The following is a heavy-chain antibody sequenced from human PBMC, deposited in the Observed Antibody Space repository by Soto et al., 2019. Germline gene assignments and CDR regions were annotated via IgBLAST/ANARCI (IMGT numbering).Heavy chain of an antibody. J-gene: IGHJ2*01. D-gene: IGHD3-10*01. V-gene: IGHV4-34*01. CDR1: GGSFSGYY. CDR3: ARGRGITMVRGTSRYFDL. CDR2: INHSGST. Sequence: QVQLQQWGAGLLKPSETLSLTCAVYGGSFSGYYWSWIRQPPGKGLEWIGEINHSGSTNYNPSLKIRVTISVDTPKNQFSLRLSSVTAADTAVYYCARGRGITMVRGTSRYFDLWGRGTLVTVSS.